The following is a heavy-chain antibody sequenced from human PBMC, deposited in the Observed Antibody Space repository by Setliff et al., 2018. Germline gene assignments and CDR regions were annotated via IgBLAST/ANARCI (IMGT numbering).Heavy chain of an antibody. J-gene: IGHJ6*02. CDR3: ARDHVYGSQYYYYYYGMDV. CDR1: GFTFSSYE. D-gene: IGHD3-10*01. V-gene: IGHV3-7*01. Sequence: GGSLRLSCAASGFTFSSYEMNWVRQAPGKGLEWVANIKQDGSEKYYVDSVKGRFTISRDNAKNSLYLQMNSLRAEDTAVYYCARDHVYGSQYYYYYYGMDVWGQGTTVTVSS. CDR2: IKQDGSEK.